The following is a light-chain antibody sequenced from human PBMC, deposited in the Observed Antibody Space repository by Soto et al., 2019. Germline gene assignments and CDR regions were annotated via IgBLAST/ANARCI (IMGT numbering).Light chain of an antibody. J-gene: IGLJ2*01. CDR1: SSDVGGYNY. CDR2: DVS. V-gene: IGLV2-14*01. Sequence: QSALTQPASVSGSPGQSTTISCTGTSSDVGGYNYVSWYQQHPGKAPKLMIYDVSNRPSGVSNRFSGSKSGNTASLTISGLQAEDEADYYCSSYTSSSTSVVFGGGTKLTVL. CDR3: SSYTSSSTSVV.